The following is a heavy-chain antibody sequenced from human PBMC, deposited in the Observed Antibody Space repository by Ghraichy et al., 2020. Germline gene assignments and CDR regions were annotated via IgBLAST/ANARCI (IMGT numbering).Heavy chain of an antibody. CDR3: ARDRYYDSSGYYRAFDY. CDR1: GGTFSSYA. V-gene: IGHV1-69*06. CDR2: IIPIFGTA. Sequence: SVKVSCKASGGTFSSYAISWVRQAPGQGLEWMGGIIPIFGTANYAQKFQGRVTITADKSTSTAYMELSSLRSEDTAVYYCARDRYYDSSGYYRAFDYWGQGTLVTVSS. D-gene: IGHD3-22*01. J-gene: IGHJ4*02.